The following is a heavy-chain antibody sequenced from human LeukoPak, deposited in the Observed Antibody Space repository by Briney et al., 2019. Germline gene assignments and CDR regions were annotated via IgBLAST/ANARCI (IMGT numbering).Heavy chain of an antibody. J-gene: IGHJ4*02. CDR2: AYYRSKWYI. CDR1: GDSVSGSPAV. V-gene: IGHV6-1*01. Sequence: SETLSLTCAISGDSVSGSPAVWNWIRQSPSRGLEWLGRAYYRSKWYIDYAVSVKSRITITPDTSKNQFSLQLNSVTPEDTAVYYCARGALRGGTNFDYWGRGTLVTVSS. D-gene: IGHD3-10*01. CDR3: ARGALRGGTNFDY.